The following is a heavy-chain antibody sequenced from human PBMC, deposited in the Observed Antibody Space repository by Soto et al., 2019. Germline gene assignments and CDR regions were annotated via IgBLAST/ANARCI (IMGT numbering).Heavy chain of an antibody. D-gene: IGHD5-12*01. V-gene: IGHV3-33*08. J-gene: IGHJ6*02. CDR1: GFTFSSYA. CDR2: VWYDGRNK. CDR3: VRAAGYSGNDYVYYYGMDV. Sequence: GGSLRLSCAASGFTFSSYAMSWVRQAPGKGLEWVALVWYDGRNKDYADSVKGRFTISRDNSKNTLYMQMNSLRDEDTAVYYCVRAAGYSGNDYVYYYGMDVWGQGTTVTVSS.